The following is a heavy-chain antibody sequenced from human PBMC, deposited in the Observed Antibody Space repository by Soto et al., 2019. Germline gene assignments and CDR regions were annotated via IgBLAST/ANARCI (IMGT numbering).Heavy chain of an antibody. CDR3: ARSIRGPRRFNGMDV. CDR1: GFSLTSPGMC. CDR2: IERDDDDK. J-gene: IGHJ6*02. Sequence: GPTLVNPTETLTLTCTFSGFSLTSPGMCVSWIRQSPGKALEWLALIERDDDDKYYSTSLKTRLTIAKDTRKNQVVLTMANMEPADTATYYCARSIRGPRRFNGMDVWGQGTTVTVSS. V-gene: IGHV2-70*13. D-gene: IGHD1-20*01.